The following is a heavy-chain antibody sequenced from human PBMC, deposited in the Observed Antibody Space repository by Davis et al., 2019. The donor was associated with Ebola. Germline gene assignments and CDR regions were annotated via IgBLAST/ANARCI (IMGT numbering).Heavy chain of an antibody. J-gene: IGHJ4*02. Sequence: MPSETLSLTFAVYGGSFSGYYWSWIRQPPGKGLEWFGEINHSGSTNYNPSLKSRVTISVDKSKNQFSLKLSSVTAADTAVYYCANYGDWDDYWGQGTLVTVSS. CDR1: GGSFSGYY. V-gene: IGHV4-34*01. CDR3: ANYGDWDDY. D-gene: IGHD4-17*01. CDR2: INHSGST.